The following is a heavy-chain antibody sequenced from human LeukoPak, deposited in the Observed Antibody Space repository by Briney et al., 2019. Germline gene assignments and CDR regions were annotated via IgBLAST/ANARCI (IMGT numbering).Heavy chain of an antibody. CDR3: AKSRGQQLVPDY. V-gene: IGHV1-46*01. Sequence: ASVKVSCKASGYTFTSYYMRWVRQAPGQGLEWMGIINPSGGSTSYAQKFQGRVTMTRDTSTSTVYMELSSLRSEDTAVYYCAKSRGQQLVPDYWGQGTLVTVSS. J-gene: IGHJ4*02. D-gene: IGHD6-13*01. CDR1: GYTFTSYY. CDR2: INPSGGST.